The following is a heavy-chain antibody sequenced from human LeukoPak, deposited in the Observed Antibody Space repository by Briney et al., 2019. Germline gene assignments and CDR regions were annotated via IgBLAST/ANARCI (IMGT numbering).Heavy chain of an antibody. CDR1: GYSFTGYY. Sequence: ASVKVSYKASGYSFTGYYIHWVRQAPGQGLEWMGWVNPDSGATRNAQKFQGRVTVTRDTSISTAFMELSSLTSDDTAVYYCARDFAAVGSHNWFDPWGQGTLVTVSS. D-gene: IGHD6-19*01. V-gene: IGHV1-2*02. CDR3: ARDFAAVGSHNWFDP. CDR2: VNPDSGAT. J-gene: IGHJ5*02.